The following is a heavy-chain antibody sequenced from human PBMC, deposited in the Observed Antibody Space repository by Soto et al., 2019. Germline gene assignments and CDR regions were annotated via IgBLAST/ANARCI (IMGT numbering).Heavy chain of an antibody. CDR2: VIPMLDTS. Sequence: QLHLVQSGAEVKKPGSSVKVSCKASGGTFSSSAISWVRQAPGQGLEWMGGVIPMLDTSNYAQRFQGRLTIAADESTSTAYMDLSNLRSEDTAVYYCATGIAVAGPPYYYYAMDVWGQGTTVTVSS. D-gene: IGHD6-19*01. CDR1: GGTFSSSA. J-gene: IGHJ6*02. CDR3: ATGIAVAGPPYYYYAMDV. V-gene: IGHV1-69*01.